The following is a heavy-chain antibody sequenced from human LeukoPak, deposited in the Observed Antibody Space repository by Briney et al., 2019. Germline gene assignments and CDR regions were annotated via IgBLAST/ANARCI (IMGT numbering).Heavy chain of an antibody. V-gene: IGHV3-30*02. D-gene: IGHD4/OR15-4a*01. CDR2: IRYDGSNK. CDR1: GFTFSSYG. J-gene: IGHJ5*01. Sequence: PGGSLRLSCAASGFTFSSYGMHWVRQAPGKGLEWVAFIRYDGSNKYYADSVKGRFTISRDNSKNTLYLQMNSLRAEDTAVYYCATAGAIDYSPLDSWGQGTLVTVSS. CDR3: ATAGAIDYSPLDS.